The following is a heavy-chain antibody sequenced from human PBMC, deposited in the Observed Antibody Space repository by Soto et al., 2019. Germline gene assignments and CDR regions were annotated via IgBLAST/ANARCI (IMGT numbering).Heavy chain of an antibody. D-gene: IGHD5-18*01. J-gene: IGHJ4*02. CDR2: ISSSSSYI. Sequence: GGSLRLSCAASGFTFSSYSMNWVRQAPGKGLEWVSSISSSSSYIYYADSVKGRFTISRDNAKNSLYLQMNSLRAEDTAVYYCARDTLSGTDTAMVTVFYWGQGTLVTVSS. CDR1: GFTFSSYS. V-gene: IGHV3-21*01. CDR3: ARDTLSGTDTAMVTVFY.